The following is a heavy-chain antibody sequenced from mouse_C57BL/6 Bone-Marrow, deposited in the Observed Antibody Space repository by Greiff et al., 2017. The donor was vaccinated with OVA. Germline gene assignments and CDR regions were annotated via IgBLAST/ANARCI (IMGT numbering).Heavy chain of an antibody. Sequence: VKLQQPGPELVKPGASVKLSCKASGYTFTSYWMHWVKQRPGQGLEWMGNINPSNGGNNYNEKFKSKAQMTGDKSSSTAYMQLISLTSEDSAVYYCARKGSPGYAMDYWGQGTSVTVSS. CDR2: INPSNGGN. D-gene: IGHD6-2*01. V-gene: IGHV1-53*01. CDR3: ARKGSPGYAMDY. J-gene: IGHJ4*01. CDR1: GYTFTSYW.